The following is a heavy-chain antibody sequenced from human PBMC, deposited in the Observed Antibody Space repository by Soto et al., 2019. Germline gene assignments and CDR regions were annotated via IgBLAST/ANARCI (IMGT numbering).Heavy chain of an antibody. V-gene: IGHV3-66*01. J-gene: IGHJ4*02. Sequence: EVQLVESGGGLVQPGGSLRLSCAASGFTVSSNYMSWVRQAPGKGLEWVSVIYSGGSTYYADSVKGRFTISRDNSKNTLYLQRNGLRAEDTVVYYCARGGDYGESDHDFDYWGQGTLVTVSS. CDR3: ARGGDYGESDHDFDY. CDR1: GFTVSSNY. CDR2: IYSGGST. D-gene: IGHD4-17*01.